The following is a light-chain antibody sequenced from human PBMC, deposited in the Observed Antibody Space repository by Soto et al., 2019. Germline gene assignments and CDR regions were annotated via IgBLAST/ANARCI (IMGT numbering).Light chain of an antibody. V-gene: IGKV3-11*01. CDR1: QSVSSN. J-gene: IGKJ5*01. CDR3: KQRSNWIT. CDR2: GAS. Sequence: EIVMTQSPATLSVSPGERATLSCRASQSVSSNLAWYQQKPGQAPRLLIYGASNRATGIQARFSGSGSGTDFTLTISSLEPEDFAVYYCKQRSNWITCGQGTRLDIK.